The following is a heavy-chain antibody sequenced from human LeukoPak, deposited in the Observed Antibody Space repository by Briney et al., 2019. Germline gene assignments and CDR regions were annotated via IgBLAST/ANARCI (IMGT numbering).Heavy chain of an antibody. J-gene: IGHJ4*02. V-gene: IGHV3-48*01. CDR3: APPHCSGGSCSFDY. Sequence: GGSLRLSCAASGFTFSDYSMNWVRQAPGKGLEWVAYIGSSTSAIYYTDSVKGRFTISRDNAKNSLYLQMKSLRAEDTAVYYCAPPHCSGGSCSFDYWGQGTLVTVSS. CDR2: IGSSTSAI. D-gene: IGHD2-15*01. CDR1: GFTFSDYS.